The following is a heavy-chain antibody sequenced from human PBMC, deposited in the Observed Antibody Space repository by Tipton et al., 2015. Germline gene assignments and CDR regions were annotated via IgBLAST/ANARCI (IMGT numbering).Heavy chain of an antibody. CDR2: IKQDESEI. V-gene: IGHV3-7*01. J-gene: IGHJ4*02. D-gene: IGHD3-3*01. CDR1: GFTFKDYY. Sequence: SLRLSCAASGFTFKDYYMNWIRQAPGKGLEWVANIKQDESEIYYVDSVKGRFTISRDNAKNSLYLQMNSLRAEDTAVYYCARGSYINYGFNFLDYWGQGALVTVSS. CDR3: ARGSYINYGFNFLDY.